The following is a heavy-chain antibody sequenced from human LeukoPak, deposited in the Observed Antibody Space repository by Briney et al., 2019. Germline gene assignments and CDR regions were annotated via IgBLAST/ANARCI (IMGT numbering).Heavy chain of an antibody. J-gene: IGHJ6*02. CDR1: GFALSSHW. V-gene: IGHV3-33*08. CDR2: IWYDGSNK. CDR3: ARDPDRSTYGMDV. Sequence: GGSLRLSGAASGFALSSHWMTGVRQAPGKGLEGVAVIWYDGSNKYYTGSVKGRFTISRDNSKNTLYLQMNSLRAEDTAVYYCARDPDRSTYGMDVWGQGTTVTVSS. D-gene: IGHD1-14*01.